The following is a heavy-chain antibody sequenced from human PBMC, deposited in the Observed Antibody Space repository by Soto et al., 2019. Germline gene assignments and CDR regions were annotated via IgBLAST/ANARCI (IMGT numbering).Heavy chain of an antibody. CDR3: ARRPMIGPVAENAFDI. J-gene: IGHJ3*02. Sequence: LQESGPGLVKSSETLSLTCSVSGGSISRSSYYWNWIRQSPGKGLVWIGSVYYSGTTYYNPSLKGRVTISVDTYNQFSLRLSSVTAADTAYYFCARRPMIGPVAENAFDIWGQGTRVTVSS. D-gene: IGHD2-15*01. CDR1: GGSISRSSYY. V-gene: IGHV4-39*01. CDR2: VYYSGTT.